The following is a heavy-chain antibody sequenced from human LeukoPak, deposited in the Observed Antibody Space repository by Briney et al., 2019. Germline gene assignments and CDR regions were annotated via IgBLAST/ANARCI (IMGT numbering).Heavy chain of an antibody. CDR3: AKDRVRGEGLLDY. D-gene: IGHD3-10*01. CDR2: ISGSGGST. Sequence: GGSLRLSCAASGFTFSSYAMSWVRQAPGKGLEWVSAISGSGGSTYYADSVKGRFTISRDNSKNTLYLQMNSQRAEDTAVYYCAKDRVRGEGLLDYWGQGTLVTVSS. CDR1: GFTFSSYA. J-gene: IGHJ4*02. V-gene: IGHV3-23*01.